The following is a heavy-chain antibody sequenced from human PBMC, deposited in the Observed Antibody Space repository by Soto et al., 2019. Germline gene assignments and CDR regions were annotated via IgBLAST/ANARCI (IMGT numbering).Heavy chain of an antibody. D-gene: IGHD3-22*01. J-gene: IGHJ4*02. CDR2: INPNSGGT. V-gene: IGHV1-2*02. CDR1: GYTFTGYY. Sequence: QVQLVQSGAEVKKPGASVKVSCKASGYTFTGYYMHWVRQAPGQGLEWMGWINPNSGGTKSAQKFQGRVTMTRDTSSSTAYMELSRMRSDDTAVYYCARRKGDYYDRSGYHYYFDYWGQGTLVTVSS. CDR3: ARRKGDYYDRSGYHYYFDY.